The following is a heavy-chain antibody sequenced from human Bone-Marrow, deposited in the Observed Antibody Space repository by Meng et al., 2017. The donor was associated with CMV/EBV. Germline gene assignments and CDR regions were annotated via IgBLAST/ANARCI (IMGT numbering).Heavy chain of an antibody. CDR2: IYSGGST. CDR3: AKAFSSSWYREYYDY. Sequence: GESLKISCAASGFTVSSNYMSWVRQAPGKGLEWVSVIYSGGSTYYADSVKGRFTISRDNSKNTLYLQLNSLRAEDTAVYYCAKAFSSSWYREYYDYWGQGTRVTVSS. CDR1: GFTVSSNY. V-gene: IGHV3-53*01. D-gene: IGHD6-13*01. J-gene: IGHJ4*02.